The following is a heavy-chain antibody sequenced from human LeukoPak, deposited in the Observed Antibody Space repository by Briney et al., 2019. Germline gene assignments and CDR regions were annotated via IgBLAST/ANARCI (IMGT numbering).Heavy chain of an antibody. V-gene: IGHV3-74*01. CDR2: VHSYWSYT. J-gene: IGHJ5*01. CDR1: GFTFSSHW. Sequence: GGSLGLSCAASGFTFSSHWFHWVRHAPGKGLMWVSRVHSYWSYTNYADSVKGRFTISRDNAKSTLYLQMNSLRAEDTAVYYFAREGLGYSYVSWGPGTPFTVSS. D-gene: IGHD5-18*01. CDR3: AREGLGYSYVS.